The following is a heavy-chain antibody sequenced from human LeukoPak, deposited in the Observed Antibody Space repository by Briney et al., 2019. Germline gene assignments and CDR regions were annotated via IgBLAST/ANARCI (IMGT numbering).Heavy chain of an antibody. V-gene: IGHV3-7*02. Sequence: GGSLRLSCAASGFTFSSYWMSWVRQAPGKGLEWVANIKQDGSEKYYADSVKGRFTISRDNSKNTLYLQMNSLRAEDTAVYYCAKGRYYYDSSGYYPFDYWGQGTLVTVSS. CDR1: GFTFSSYW. CDR3: AKGRYYYDSSGYYPFDY. CDR2: IKQDGSEK. D-gene: IGHD3-22*01. J-gene: IGHJ4*02.